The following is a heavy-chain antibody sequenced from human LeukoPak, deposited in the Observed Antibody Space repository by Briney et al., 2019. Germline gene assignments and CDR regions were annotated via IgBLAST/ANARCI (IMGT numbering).Heavy chain of an antibody. Sequence: PGGSLRLSCAASGFTFSSYAMHWVRQAPGKGLEWVAVISYDGSNKYYADSVKGRFTISRDNSKNTLYLQMNSLRAEDTAVYYCARSYYDSRGFDYWGQGTLVTVSS. CDR2: ISYDGSNK. D-gene: IGHD3-22*01. V-gene: IGHV3-30*01. J-gene: IGHJ4*02. CDR1: GFTFSSYA. CDR3: ARSYYDSRGFDY.